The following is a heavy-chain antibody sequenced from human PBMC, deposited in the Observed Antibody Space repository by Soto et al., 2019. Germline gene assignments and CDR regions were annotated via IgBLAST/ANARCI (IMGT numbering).Heavy chain of an antibody. J-gene: IGHJ5*02. CDR1: GFTFSSYA. D-gene: IGHD2-15*01. V-gene: IGHV3-23*01. CDR2: ISGSGGST. CDR3: VKGGYCSGGSCSNWFDP. Sequence: GSLRLSCAASGFTFSSYAMSWVRQAPGKGLEWVSAISGSGGSTYYADSVKGRFTISRDNSKNTLYLQMNSLRAEDTAVYYCVKGGYCSGGSCSNWFDPWGQGTLVTVSS.